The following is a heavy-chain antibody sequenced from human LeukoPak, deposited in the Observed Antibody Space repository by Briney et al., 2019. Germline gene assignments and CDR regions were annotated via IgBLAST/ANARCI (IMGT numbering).Heavy chain of an antibody. V-gene: IGHV4-59*12. J-gene: IGHJ4*02. D-gene: IGHD1-1*01. CDR1: GGPISSYY. CDR3: ASVELATTNFDY. Sequence: SETLSLTCTVSGGPISSYYWSWIRQPPGKGLEWIGYIYYSGSTNYNPSLKSRVTISVDTSKNQFSLKLSSVTAADTAVYYCASVELATTNFDYWGQGALVTVSS. CDR2: IYYSGST.